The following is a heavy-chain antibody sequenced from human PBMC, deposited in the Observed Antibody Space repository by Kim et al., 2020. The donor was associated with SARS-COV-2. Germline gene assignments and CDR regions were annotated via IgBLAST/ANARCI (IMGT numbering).Heavy chain of an antibody. V-gene: IGHV3-30*18. J-gene: IGHJ2*01. CDR3: AKGLYSSSWYSYWYFDL. CDR2: ISYDGSNK. Sequence: GGSLRLSCAASGFTFSSYGMHWVRQAPGKGLEWVAVISYDGSNKYYADSVKGRFTISRDNSKNTLYLQMNSLRAEDTAVYYCAKGLYSSSWYSYWYFDLWGRGTLVTVSS. CDR1: GFTFSSYG. D-gene: IGHD6-13*01.